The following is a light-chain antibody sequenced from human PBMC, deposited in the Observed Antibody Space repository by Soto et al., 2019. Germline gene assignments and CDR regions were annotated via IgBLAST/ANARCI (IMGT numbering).Light chain of an antibody. CDR1: GATSD. CDR3: QSFDSSLSALYV. V-gene: IGLV1-40*01. Sequence: QSVLTQPPSVSGAPGQRVTISCIGATSDVHWYQHLPGTAPKLLIYGNNNRPSGVPDRFSSSKSGTSASLAITGLQAEDEADYYCQSFDSSLSALYVFGTGTKLTVL. CDR2: GNN. J-gene: IGLJ1*01.